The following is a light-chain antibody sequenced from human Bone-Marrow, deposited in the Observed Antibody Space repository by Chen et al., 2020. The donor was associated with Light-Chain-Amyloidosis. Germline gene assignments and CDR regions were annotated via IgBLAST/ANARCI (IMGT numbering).Light chain of an antibody. Sequence: EIVLTQSPATLSLSPGERATLSCRASQSVNSFLAWYQQKPGQAPRLLIYDASHRATGVPARFSGSGSGTDFTLTISSLESEEFAVYYCLQRGYWPLTFGGGTKVEIK. J-gene: IGKJ4*01. CDR3: LQRGYWPLT. CDR2: DAS. V-gene: IGKV3-11*01. CDR1: QSVNSF.